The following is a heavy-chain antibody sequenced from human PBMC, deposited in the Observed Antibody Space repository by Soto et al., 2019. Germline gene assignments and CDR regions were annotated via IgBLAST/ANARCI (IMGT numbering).Heavy chain of an antibody. J-gene: IGHJ4*02. V-gene: IGHV3-23*01. CDR1: GFTFSSYA. Sequence: DVQLLESGGGLVQPEGSLRLSCAASGFTFSSYAMGWVRQGPGKGLEWVAVVSIGGSTHYADSVRGRFTISRDNSKNMLSLQMNSLTAEATAVYFCAKRRGAGGHFDYWGQGALVTVSS. CDR2: VSIGGST. D-gene: IGHD2-15*01. CDR3: AKRRGAGGHFDY.